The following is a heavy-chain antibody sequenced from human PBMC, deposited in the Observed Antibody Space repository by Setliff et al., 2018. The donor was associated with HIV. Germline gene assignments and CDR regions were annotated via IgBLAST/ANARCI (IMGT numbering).Heavy chain of an antibody. CDR2: IYYSGST. V-gene: IGHV4-39*01. D-gene: IGHD2-15*01. Sequence: LSLTCTVSGGSIISSTYFWGWIRQPPGKGLECIGNIYYSGSTSYNPSLKSRVTISVDTSKNQFSLKLSSVTAADTAVYYCARLLVAGMLFDCWGQGTLVTVSS. CDR3: ARLLVAGMLFDC. CDR1: GGSIISSTYF. J-gene: IGHJ4*02.